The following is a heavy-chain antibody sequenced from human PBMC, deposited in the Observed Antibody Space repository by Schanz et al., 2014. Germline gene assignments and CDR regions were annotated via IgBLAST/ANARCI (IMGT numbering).Heavy chain of an antibody. Sequence: EVQLLESGGGLVQPGGSLRLSCLASGFAFSSYGMNWVRQAPGKGLEWVSAMNESHSTIYYADSVRGRFTISRDNSKNTLYLQMNSLRAEDTAVYYCAKDAPYPFDLWGRGTLITVSS. CDR1: GFAFSSYG. V-gene: IGHV3-23*01. J-gene: IGHJ2*01. CDR2: MNESHSTI. CDR3: AKDAPYPFDL.